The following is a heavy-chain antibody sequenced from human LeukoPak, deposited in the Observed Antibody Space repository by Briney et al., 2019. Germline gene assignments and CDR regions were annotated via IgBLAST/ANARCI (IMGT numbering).Heavy chain of an antibody. Sequence: EGSLRLSCAASGFTFSSYGMHWVRQAPGKGLEWVAVISYDGSNKYYADSVKGRFTISRDNSKNTLYLQMNSLRAEDTAVYYCAKDRSIDYWGQGTLVTVSS. CDR2: ISYDGSNK. V-gene: IGHV3-30*18. D-gene: IGHD1-26*01. CDR3: AKDRSIDY. CDR1: GFTFSSYG. J-gene: IGHJ4*02.